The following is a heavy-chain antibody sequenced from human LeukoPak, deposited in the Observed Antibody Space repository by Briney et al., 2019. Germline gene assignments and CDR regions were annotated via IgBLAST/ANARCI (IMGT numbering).Heavy chain of an antibody. V-gene: IGHV1-8*01. D-gene: IGHD2-2*01. CDR3: ARESYCSSTSCYADY. Sequence: ASVKVSCKASGYTFTMYYIHWVRQAPGQGLEWMGWMNPNSGNTGYAQKFQGRVTMTRNTSISTAYMELSSLRSEDTAVYYCARESYCSSTSCYADYWGQGTLVTVSS. CDR1: GYTFTMYY. J-gene: IGHJ4*02. CDR2: MNPNSGNT.